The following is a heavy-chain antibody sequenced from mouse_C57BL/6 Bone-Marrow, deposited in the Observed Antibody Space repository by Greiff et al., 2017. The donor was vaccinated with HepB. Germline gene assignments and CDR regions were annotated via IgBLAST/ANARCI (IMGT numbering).Heavy chain of an antibody. D-gene: IGHD2-4*01. CDR1: GFNIKDDY. CDR2: IDPENGDT. CDR3: RRGMITTRYVDV. Sequence: VQLQQSGAELVRPGASVKLSCTASGFNIKDDYMHWVKQRPEQGLEWIGWIDPENGDTEYASKFQGKATITADTSSNTAYLQLSSLTSEDTAVYYCRRGMITTRYVDVWGTATTVTVSS. V-gene: IGHV14-4*01. J-gene: IGHJ1*03.